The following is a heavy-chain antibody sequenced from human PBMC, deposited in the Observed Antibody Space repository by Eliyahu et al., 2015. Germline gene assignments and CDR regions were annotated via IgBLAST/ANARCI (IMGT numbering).Heavy chain of an antibody. J-gene: IGHJ6*02. CDR1: GFIFXDYA. V-gene: IGHV3-9*01. CDR3: AKDTHYGSGSSHYYYGMDV. Sequence: EVQLVESGGGLVQPGXSLRLSCXASGFIFXDYAXHWVRQAPGKGLEWVSGISWNSGSIGYADSVKGRFTISRDNAKNSLYLQMNSLRAEDTALYYCAKDTHYGSGSSHYYYGMDVWAKGPRSPSP. CDR2: ISWNSGSI. D-gene: IGHD3-10*01.